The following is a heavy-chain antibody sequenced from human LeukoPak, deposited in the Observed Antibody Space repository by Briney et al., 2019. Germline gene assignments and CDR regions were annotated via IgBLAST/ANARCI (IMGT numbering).Heavy chain of an antibody. CDR3: ARDWGSGWDLDY. CDR2: ISAYNGNT. D-gene: IGHD6-19*01. Sequence: ASVKVSCKASGYTFTSYAMNWVRQAPGQGLEWMGWISAYNGNTNYAQKLQGRVTMTTDTSTSTAYMELRSLRSDDTAVYYCARDWGSGWDLDYWGQGTLVTVSS. V-gene: IGHV1-18*01. CDR1: GYTFTSYA. J-gene: IGHJ4*02.